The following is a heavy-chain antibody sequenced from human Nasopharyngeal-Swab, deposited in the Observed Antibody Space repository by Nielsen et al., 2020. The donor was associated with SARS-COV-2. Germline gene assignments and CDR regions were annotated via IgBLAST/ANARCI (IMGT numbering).Heavy chain of an antibody. V-gene: IGHV2-5*01. CDR2: IYWYDDK. J-gene: IGHJ4*02. CDR1: GFSLSTSGVG. D-gene: IGHD6-19*01. Sequence: SGPTLVKPTQTLTLTCTFSGFSLSTSGVGVGWIRQPPGKALEWLALIYWYDDKRYSPSLKSRLTITKDTSKNQVVLTMTNMDPVDTATYYCAHIVSRGWYGEDFDYWGQGTLVTVSS. CDR3: AHIVSRGWYGEDFDY.